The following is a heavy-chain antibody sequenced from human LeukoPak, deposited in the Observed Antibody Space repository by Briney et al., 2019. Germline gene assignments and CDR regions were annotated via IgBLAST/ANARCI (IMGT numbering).Heavy chain of an antibody. Sequence: GGSLRLSCAASGFTFSSYGMSWVRQAPGEGLEWVSTISGSGGGTYYADSVKGRFTISRDNSKNTLYLQMNSLRAEDTAVYYCAKVIIVGTGMDVWGQGTTVTVSS. CDR1: GFTFSSYG. J-gene: IGHJ6*02. CDR3: AKVIIVGTGMDV. V-gene: IGHV3-23*01. CDR2: ISGSGGGT. D-gene: IGHD1-26*01.